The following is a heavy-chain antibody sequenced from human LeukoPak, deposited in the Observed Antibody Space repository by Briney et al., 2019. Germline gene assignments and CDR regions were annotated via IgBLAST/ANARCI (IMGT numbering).Heavy chain of an antibody. CDR3: ARIAAAARRGWFDP. V-gene: IGHV4-39*07. Sequence: KPSETLSLTCTVSGGSISSSSYYWSWIRQPPGKGLEWIGEINHSGSTNYNPSLKSRVTISVDTSKNQFSLKLSSVTAADTAVYYCARIAAAARRGWFDPWGQGTLVTVSS. D-gene: IGHD6-13*01. CDR2: INHSGST. J-gene: IGHJ5*02. CDR1: GGSISSSSYY.